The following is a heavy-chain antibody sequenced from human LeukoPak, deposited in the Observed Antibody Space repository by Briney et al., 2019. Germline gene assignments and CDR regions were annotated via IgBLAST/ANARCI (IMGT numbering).Heavy chain of an antibody. Sequence: SVKVSCKASGGTFSSYAISWVRQAPGQGLEWMGGIIPIFGTANYAQKFEGRVTITGDESTSTAYMELSSLRSEDTAVYYCARGDYYDSSGYYLLYYFDYWGQGTLVTVSS. CDR1: GGTFSSYA. J-gene: IGHJ4*02. CDR3: ARGDYYDSSGYYLLYYFDY. D-gene: IGHD3-22*01. CDR2: IIPIFGTA. V-gene: IGHV1-69*13.